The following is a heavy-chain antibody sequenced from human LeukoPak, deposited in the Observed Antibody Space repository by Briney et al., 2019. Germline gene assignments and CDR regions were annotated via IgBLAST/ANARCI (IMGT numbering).Heavy chain of an antibody. V-gene: IGHV3-23*01. CDR3: ASHGIAAAGSRVLFDY. CDR1: GLTFSNFA. D-gene: IGHD6-13*01. Sequence: GGSLRLSCAASGLTFSNFAMSWVRQVPGKGLEWVSGISGSGGTTYYADSVKGRFTISRDNPNNTLYLQMDSLRVEDTAVYYRASHGIAAAGSRVLFDYWGQGTLVTVSS. J-gene: IGHJ4*02. CDR2: ISGSGGTT.